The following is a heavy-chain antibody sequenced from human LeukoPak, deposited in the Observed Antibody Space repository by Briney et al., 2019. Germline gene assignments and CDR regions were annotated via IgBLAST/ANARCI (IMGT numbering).Heavy chain of an antibody. Sequence: GGSLRLSCEASGFTFRDHWMHWVRQVPGKGLVWVSRINGDESSTAYADSVKGRFTISRDNARNTLYLQMNSLRVEDTALYYCARDRAESNWTNHTLFDSWGQGTPVTVSS. CDR3: ARDRAESNWTNHTLFDS. CDR2: INGDESST. V-gene: IGHV3-74*01. D-gene: IGHD1/OR15-1a*01. J-gene: IGHJ4*02. CDR1: GFTFRDHW.